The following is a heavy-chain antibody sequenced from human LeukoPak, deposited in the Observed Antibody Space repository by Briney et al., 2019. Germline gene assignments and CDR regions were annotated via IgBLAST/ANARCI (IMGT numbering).Heavy chain of an antibody. CDR3: ARDLGAPRYYFDY. V-gene: IGHV4-59*01. D-gene: IGHD4/OR15-4a*01. Sequence: SETLSLTCTVSGGSISSYYWSWIRQPPGKGLEWIGYIYYSGSTNYNPSLKSRVTISVDTSKNQFSLKLSSVTAADTAVYYCARDLGAPRYYFDYWGQGTLVTVSS. CDR2: IYYSGST. CDR1: GGSISSYY. J-gene: IGHJ4*02.